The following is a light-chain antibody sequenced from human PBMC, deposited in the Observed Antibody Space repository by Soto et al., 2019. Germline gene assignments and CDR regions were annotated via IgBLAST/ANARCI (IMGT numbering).Light chain of an antibody. CDR1: QSVSSY. Sequence: EIVLTQSPATLSLSPGERATLSCRASQSVSSYLAWYQQQPGQAPRLLIYDASNRATGIPARFSGSGSGTDFTLTISSLDPEDFAVYYCQQRSNWPRRFTFGPGTKVDIK. CDR3: QQRSNWPRRFT. J-gene: IGKJ3*01. CDR2: DAS. V-gene: IGKV3-11*01.